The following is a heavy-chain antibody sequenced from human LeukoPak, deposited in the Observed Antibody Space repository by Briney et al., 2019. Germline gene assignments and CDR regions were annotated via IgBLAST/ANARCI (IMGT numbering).Heavy chain of an antibody. CDR1: GYTFTGYY. CDR2: INPNSGGT. CDR3: ARKVGATHYYYYYGMDV. J-gene: IGHJ6*02. D-gene: IGHD1-26*01. V-gene: IGHV1-2*02. Sequence: ASVTVSCKASGYTFTGYYIHWVRQAPGQGLAWMGWINPNSGGTNYAQKFQGRVTMTRDTSISTAYMELSRLRSDDTAVYYCARKVGATHYYYYYGMDVWGQGTTVTVSS.